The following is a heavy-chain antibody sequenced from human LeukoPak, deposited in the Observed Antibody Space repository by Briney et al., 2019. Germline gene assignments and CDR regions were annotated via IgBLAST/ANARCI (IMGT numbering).Heavy chain of an antibody. Sequence: GATLVKPTQTLTLTCNFSGLSLSTRGVGVGWIRQPPGKALECLALIYWDDDKRYSPSLKSRLTITKDTSKNQVVLTMTNMDPMDTATYYCAHRREYCDSGSYSLSFDPWGQGTLVTVSS. D-gene: IGHD3-10*01. J-gene: IGHJ5*02. V-gene: IGHV2-5*02. CDR1: GLSLSTRGVG. CDR3: AHRREYCDSGSYSLSFDP. CDR2: IYWDDDK.